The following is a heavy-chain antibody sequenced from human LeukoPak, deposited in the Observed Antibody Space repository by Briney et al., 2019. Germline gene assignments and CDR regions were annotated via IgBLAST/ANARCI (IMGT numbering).Heavy chain of an antibody. J-gene: IGHJ4*02. CDR1: GGSISSYY. V-gene: IGHV4-59*12. CDR3: ARGDHIVARPFRFDY. Sequence: SETLSLTCTVSGGSISSYYWSWIRQPPGKGLEWIGYIYYSGSTNYNPSLKSRVTVSADTSKNQFPLKLSSVTAADPAVYYCARGDHIVARPFRFDYWGQGTLVTVSS. CDR2: IYYSGST. D-gene: IGHD6-6*01.